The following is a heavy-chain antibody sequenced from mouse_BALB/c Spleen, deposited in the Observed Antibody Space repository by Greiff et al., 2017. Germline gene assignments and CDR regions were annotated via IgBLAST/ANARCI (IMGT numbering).Heavy chain of an antibody. V-gene: IGHV5-6-4*01. J-gene: IGHJ3*01. CDR3: TREGNYYGSTPFAY. D-gene: IGHD1-1*01. CDR2: ISSGGSYT. Sequence: EVQLVESGGGLVKPGGSLKLSCAASGFTFSSYTMSWVRQTPEKRLEWVATISSGGSYTYYPDSVKGRFTISRDNAKNTLYLQMSSLKSEDTAIYYCTREGNYYGSTPFAYWGQGTLVTVSA. CDR1: GFTFSSYT.